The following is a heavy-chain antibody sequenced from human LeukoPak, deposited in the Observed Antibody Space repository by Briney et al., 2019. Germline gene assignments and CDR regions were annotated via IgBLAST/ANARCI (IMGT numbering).Heavy chain of an antibody. CDR3: TRTEYCSAGRCYSDYFDS. D-gene: IGHD2-15*01. V-gene: IGHV3-72*01. Sequence: PGGSLRLSCAASGFTFSDYYMDWVRQAPGKGLEWVGRSRNKANSYTTEYAASVKGRFNISRDDSKTSLYLQMNSLKTEDTAVYYCTRTEYCSAGRCYSDYFDSWGQGTLVTVSS. J-gene: IGHJ4*02. CDR2: SRNKANSYTT. CDR1: GFTFSDYY.